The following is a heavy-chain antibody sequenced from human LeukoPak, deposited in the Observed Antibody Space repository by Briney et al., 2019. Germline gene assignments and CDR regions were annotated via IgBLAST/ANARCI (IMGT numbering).Heavy chain of an antibody. CDR3: ARDPRVYYDFWSGYSSYHNWFDP. CDR2: INTNTGNP. V-gene: IGHV7-4-1*02. Sequence: GASVKVSCKASGYTFTSYAMNWVRQAPGQGLEWMGWINTNTGNPTYAQGFTGRFVFSLDTSVSTAYLQISSLKAEGTAVYYCARDPRVYYDFWSGYSSYHNWFDPWGQGTLVTVSS. J-gene: IGHJ5*02. D-gene: IGHD3-3*01. CDR1: GYTFTSYA.